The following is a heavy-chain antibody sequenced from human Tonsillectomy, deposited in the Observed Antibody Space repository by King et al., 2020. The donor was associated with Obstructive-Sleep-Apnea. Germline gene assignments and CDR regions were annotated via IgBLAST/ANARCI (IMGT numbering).Heavy chain of an antibody. Sequence: EGQLVQSVGGLVQPGGSLRLSCAASGFTFSRDWMSWVRQAPGKGVEWVANIKQDGRDKSYVESVKGRFPISRDNAKDALNLQMNSLRAEDTAVNYCAREAESAWYEQQEYFQHWGQGTLVTVSS. J-gene: IGHJ1*01. D-gene: IGHD6-19*01. CDR2: IKQDGRDK. CDR3: AREAESAWYEQQEYFQH. CDR1: GFTFSRDW. V-gene: IGHV3-7*03.